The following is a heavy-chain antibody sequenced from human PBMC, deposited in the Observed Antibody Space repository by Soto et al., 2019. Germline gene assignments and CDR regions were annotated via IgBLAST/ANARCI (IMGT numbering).Heavy chain of an antibody. CDR3: ARTSDDYYDSSGYHNY. CDR2: VSAYNGNT. CDR1: GYTFTSYG. V-gene: IGHV1-18*01. D-gene: IGHD3-22*01. Sequence: ASVKVSCKASGYTFTSYGISWVRQAPGQGLEWMGWVSAYNGNTNYAQMLQGRVTMTTDTSTSTAYMELRSLRSDDTAAYYCARTSDDYYDSSGYHNYWGHVTLVTVSS. J-gene: IGHJ4*01.